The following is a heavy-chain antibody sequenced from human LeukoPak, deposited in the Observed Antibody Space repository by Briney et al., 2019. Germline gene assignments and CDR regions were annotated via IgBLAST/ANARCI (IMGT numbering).Heavy chain of an antibody. CDR2: IWYDGSNK. V-gene: IGHV3-33*01. CDR1: GFTFSSYG. CDR3: ARAQHFDWFSLDY. D-gene: IGHD3-9*01. Sequence: GGSLRLSCAASGFTFSSYGMHWVRQAPGKGLEWVAVIWYDGSNKYYADSVKGRFTISRDNSKNTLYLQMNSLRAEDTAVYYCARAQHFDWFSLDYWGQGTLVTVSS. J-gene: IGHJ4*02.